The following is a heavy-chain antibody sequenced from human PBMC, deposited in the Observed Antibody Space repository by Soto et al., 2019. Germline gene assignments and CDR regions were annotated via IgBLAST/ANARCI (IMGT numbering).Heavy chain of an antibody. CDR3: AKDLMHIVVVTLTAPPGSAFDI. Sequence: GGSLRLSCAASGFTFSSYAMSWVRQAPGKGLEWVSAISGSGGSTYYADSVKGRFTISRDNSKNTLYLKMNSLRAEDTAVYYCAKDLMHIVVVTLTAPPGSAFDIWGQGTMVTVSS. CDR2: ISGSGGST. J-gene: IGHJ3*02. CDR1: GFTFSSYA. V-gene: IGHV3-23*01. D-gene: IGHD2-21*02.